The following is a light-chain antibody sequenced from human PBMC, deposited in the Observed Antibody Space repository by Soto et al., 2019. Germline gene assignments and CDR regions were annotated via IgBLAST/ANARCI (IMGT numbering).Light chain of an antibody. V-gene: IGLV2-14*03. CDR1: SSDIGGYNY. CDR3: SSYTTYNAL. Sequence: QSALTQPASVSGSPGQSITISCTGTSSDIGGYNYVSWYQHHPGKAPKLIIYDVSNRPSGVSNRFSGSKSGNTASLTISGLQAEDEADYFCSSYTTYNALFGGGTKLTVL. J-gene: IGLJ3*02. CDR2: DVS.